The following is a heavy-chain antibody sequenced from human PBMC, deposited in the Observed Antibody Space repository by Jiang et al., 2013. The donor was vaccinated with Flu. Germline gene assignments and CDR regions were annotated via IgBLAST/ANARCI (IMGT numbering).Heavy chain of an antibody. V-gene: IGHV4-39*01. CDR1: GGSISSSTYY. D-gene: IGHD6-19*01. CDR3: ARRGAVAGYVKYFQH. CDR2: IYYSGST. J-gene: IGHJ1*01. Sequence: LLKPSETLSLTCTVSGGSISSSTYYWGWIRQPPGKELEWIGTIYYSGSTYYNPSLKSRVTISVDTSKNQFSLKLSSVTAADTAVYYCARRGAVAGYVKYFQHWGQGTLVTVSS.